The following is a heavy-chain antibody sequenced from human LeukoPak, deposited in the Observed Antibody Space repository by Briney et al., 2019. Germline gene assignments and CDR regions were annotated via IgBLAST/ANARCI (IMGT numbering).Heavy chain of an antibody. V-gene: IGHV4-38-2*01. CDR3: ARRYSNYFFDY. Sequence: SETLSLTCAVSGYSITSGYYWAWIRQPPGKGLEWIGNIYHSGSTYYNASLKSRVTISVDTSKNQFSLKLSTVTAADTAVYYCARRYSNYFFDYWGQATLVTVSS. CDR1: GYSITSGYY. CDR2: IYHSGST. D-gene: IGHD4-11*01. J-gene: IGHJ4*02.